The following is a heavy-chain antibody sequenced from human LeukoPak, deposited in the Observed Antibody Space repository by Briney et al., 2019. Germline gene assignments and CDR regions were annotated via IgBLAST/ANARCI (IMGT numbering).Heavy chain of an antibody. V-gene: IGHV3-21*01. Sequence: PGGSLRLSCAAFGFTFSSYSMNWVRQAPGKGLEWVSSISSSSSYIYYADSVKGRFTISKDNAKNSLYLQMNSLRAEDTAVYYCARGGSGWPIDYWGQGTLVTVSS. J-gene: IGHJ4*02. CDR1: GFTFSSYS. D-gene: IGHD6-19*01. CDR2: ISSSSSYI. CDR3: ARGGSGWPIDY.